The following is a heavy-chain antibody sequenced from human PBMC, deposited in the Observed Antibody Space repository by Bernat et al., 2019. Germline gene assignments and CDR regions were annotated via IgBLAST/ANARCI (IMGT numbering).Heavy chain of an antibody. CDR1: GGSISSDF. J-gene: IGHJ3*02. CDR3: AREGPVWVGTTTAFEI. V-gene: IGHV4-59*01. Sequence: QVQPQESGPGLVKPSETLSLTCTVSGGSISSDFWSWIRQPPGKGLEWIGYINYSGSTNYNPTLKSRVTMSVDTSKNQFSLKLSSVTAADSAVYYCAREGPVWVGTTTAFEIWGQGTMVTVSS. D-gene: IGHD1-26*01. CDR2: INYSGST.